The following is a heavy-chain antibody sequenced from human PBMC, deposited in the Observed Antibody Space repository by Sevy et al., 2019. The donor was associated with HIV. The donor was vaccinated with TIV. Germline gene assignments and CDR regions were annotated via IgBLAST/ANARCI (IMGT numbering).Heavy chain of an antibody. CDR2: IIPIFGTA. D-gene: IGHD3-22*01. Sequence: GPSVKVSCKASGGTFSSYAISWVRQAPGQGLEWMGGIIPIFGTANYAQKFQGRVTITADQSTSTAYMELSSLRSEDTAVYYCARAETYYYDSSGYYYFDYWGQGTLVTVSS. J-gene: IGHJ4*02. CDR1: GGTFSSYA. V-gene: IGHV1-69*13. CDR3: ARAETYYYDSSGYYYFDY.